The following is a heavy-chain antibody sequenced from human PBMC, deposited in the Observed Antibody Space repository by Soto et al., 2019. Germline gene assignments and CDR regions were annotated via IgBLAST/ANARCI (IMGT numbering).Heavy chain of an antibody. CDR2: IYPGDHET. J-gene: IGHJ6*02. D-gene: IGHD3-3*02. CDR3: ARHEQSISPGSNYYGMDV. Sequence: RESLKISCQSSGYTFSNFWIGWVRQLPGKGLEWMGIIYPGDHETRYSPSFHGKVTISADRSISTAYLQWSSLKASDTAMYYCARHEQSISPGSNYYGMDVWGQGTTVTVSS. V-gene: IGHV5-51*01. CDR1: GYTFSNFW.